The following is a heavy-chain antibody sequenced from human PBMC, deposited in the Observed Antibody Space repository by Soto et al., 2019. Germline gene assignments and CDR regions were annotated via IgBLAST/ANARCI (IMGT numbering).Heavy chain of an antibody. CDR1: GGPISSGGYS. CDR3: ARVPGP. V-gene: IGHV4-30-2*01. Sequence: PSETLSLTCAVSGGPISSGGYSWSWIRQPPGKGLEWIGYIYHSGSTYYNPSLKSRVTISEDRSKNQFSLKLSSVTAADTAVYYCARVPGPWGQGTLVTVSS. J-gene: IGHJ5*02. CDR2: IYHSGST.